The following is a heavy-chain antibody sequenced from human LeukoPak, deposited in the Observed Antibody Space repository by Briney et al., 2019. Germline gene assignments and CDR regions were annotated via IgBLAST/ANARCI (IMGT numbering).Heavy chain of an antibody. CDR2: VYYSGST. J-gene: IGHJ4*02. CDR1: GGSISSYY. Sequence: PSETLSLTCTVSGGSISSYYWSWIRQSPGKGLEWIGYVYYSGSTSYNPSLKSRVTISVATSKTQFSLKLSSVTAADTAVYYCAREYCSSTTCYFDYWGQRTLVTVSS. D-gene: IGHD2-2*01. CDR3: AREYCSSTTCYFDY. V-gene: IGHV4-59*13.